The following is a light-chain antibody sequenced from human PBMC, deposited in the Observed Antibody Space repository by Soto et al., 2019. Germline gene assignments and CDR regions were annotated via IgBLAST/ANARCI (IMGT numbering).Light chain of an antibody. CDR1: SSYVWSYNL. Sequence: QSALTQPASVSGSPGQSITISCTGTSSYVWSYNLVSWYQQHPGKAPKLIIYEYSKRPSGVSNRFSGSKSGNTASLTISGLQTEDEADYYCCSYADSSTYVFGTGTKVTVL. CDR2: EYS. J-gene: IGLJ1*01. V-gene: IGLV2-23*01. CDR3: CSYADSSTYV.